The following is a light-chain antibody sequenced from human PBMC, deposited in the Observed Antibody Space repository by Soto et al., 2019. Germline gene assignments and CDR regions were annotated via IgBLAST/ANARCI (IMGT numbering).Light chain of an antibody. V-gene: IGKV1-12*01. J-gene: IGKJ4*01. CDR2: TGS. Sequence: DIQMTQSPSSVSSSVGDRVSITCRASQSISNWLAWYQQKPGRAPNLLIYTGSSLQSGVPSRFSGTGSGTDFTLTISSLQPEDVATYYCQQANSFPLTFGGGTKVEIK. CDR1: QSISNW. CDR3: QQANSFPLT.